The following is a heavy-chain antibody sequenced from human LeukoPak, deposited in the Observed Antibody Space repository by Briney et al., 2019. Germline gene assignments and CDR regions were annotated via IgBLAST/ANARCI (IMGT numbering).Heavy chain of an antibody. CDR3: ARGGLRAFDI. V-gene: IGHV4-59*01. Sequence: SETLSLTCTVSGGSISSYYWSWIRQPPGKGLEWIGYIYYSGSTSYNPSLKSRVTISVDTSKNQFSLKLSSVTAADTAVYYCARGGLRAFDIWGQGTMVTVSS. CDR2: IYYSGST. CDR1: GGSISSYY. J-gene: IGHJ3*02. D-gene: IGHD1-26*01.